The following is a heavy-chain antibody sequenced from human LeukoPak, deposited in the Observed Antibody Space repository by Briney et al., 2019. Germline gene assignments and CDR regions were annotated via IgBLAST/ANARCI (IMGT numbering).Heavy chain of an antibody. V-gene: IGHV4-34*01. CDR1: GGSFSGYY. Sequence: SETLSLTCAVHGGSFSGYYWSWIRQPPGKGLEWIGEINHSGSTNYNPSIKRRVTISVDTSKKQFSLKLSTVTAADTAVYYCASGEMDSSTWLGYWGQGALVTVAS. J-gene: IGHJ4*02. CDR3: ASGEMDSSTWLGY. CDR2: INHSGST. D-gene: IGHD6-13*01.